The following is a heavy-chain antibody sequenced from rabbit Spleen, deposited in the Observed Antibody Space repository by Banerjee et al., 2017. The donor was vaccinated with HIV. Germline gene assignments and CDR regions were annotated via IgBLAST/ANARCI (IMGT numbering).Heavy chain of an antibody. CDR1: GFSFSNKAV. Sequence: QSLEESGGDLVKPGASLTLTCKASGFSFSNKAVMCWVRQAPGKGLEWSACINTATGKPVYASWAKGRFTISKTSSTTVTLQMTSLTAADTATYFCARDLVGVIGWNFYLWGPGTLVTVS. CDR2: INTATGKP. J-gene: IGHJ4*01. CDR3: ARDLVGVIGWNFYL. V-gene: IGHV1S40*01. D-gene: IGHD1-1*01.